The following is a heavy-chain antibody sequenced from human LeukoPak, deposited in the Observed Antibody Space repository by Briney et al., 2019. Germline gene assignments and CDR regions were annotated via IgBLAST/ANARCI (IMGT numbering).Heavy chain of an antibody. CDR1: GFTFSSYA. D-gene: IGHD3-3*01. Sequence: TGRSLRLSCAASGFTFSSYAMHWVRQAPGKGLEWVAVISYDGSNKYYADSVKGRFTISRDNSKNTLYLQMNSLRAEDTAVYYCARAPYYDFNFDYWGQGTLVTVSS. J-gene: IGHJ4*02. V-gene: IGHV3-30-3*01. CDR2: ISYDGSNK. CDR3: ARAPYYDFNFDY.